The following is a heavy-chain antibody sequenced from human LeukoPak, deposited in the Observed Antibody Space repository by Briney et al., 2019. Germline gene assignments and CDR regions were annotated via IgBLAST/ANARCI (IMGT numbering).Heavy chain of an antibody. D-gene: IGHD4-17*01. J-gene: IGHJ3*02. CDR2: ISGYNGNT. Sequence: ASVKVSCKASGYTFTSFAISWVRQAPGQGLEWMGWISGYNGNTHYAQKFQGRVTMTTDTSTTTSYMELRSLRSDDTAVYYCARDIFLENYGDSAGAFYIWGQGTKVTASS. CDR1: GYTFTSFA. V-gene: IGHV1-18*01. CDR3: ARDIFLENYGDSAGAFYI.